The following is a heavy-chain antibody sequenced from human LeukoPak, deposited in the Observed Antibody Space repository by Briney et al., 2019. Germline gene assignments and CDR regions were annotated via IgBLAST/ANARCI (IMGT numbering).Heavy chain of an antibody. V-gene: IGHV1-58*01. CDR2: IVVGSGNT. J-gene: IGHJ4*02. CDR3: AAVSAYKQQLPPDY. D-gene: IGHD6-13*01. Sequence: SVKVSCKASGFTFTSSAVQWVRQARGQRLEWIGWIVVGSGNTNYAQKFQERVTITRDMSTSTAYMELSSLRSGDTAVYYCAAVSAYKQQLPPDYWGQGTLVTVSS. CDR1: GFTFTSSA.